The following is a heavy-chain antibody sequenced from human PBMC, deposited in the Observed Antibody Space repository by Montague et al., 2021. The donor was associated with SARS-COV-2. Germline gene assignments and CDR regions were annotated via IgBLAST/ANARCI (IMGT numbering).Heavy chain of an antibody. CDR1: GFTFSSYA. Sequence: SLRLSCAASGFTFSSYAMSWVRQAPGKGLEWVSATSGSGGSTYXXXSXXXRFTISRDNSKNTLYLQMNSLRAEDTAVYYCAKRYCSGGSCYSGFDPWGQGTLITVSS. CDR2: TSGSGGST. J-gene: IGHJ5*02. D-gene: IGHD2-15*01. CDR3: AKRYCSGGSCYSGFDP. V-gene: IGHV3-23*01.